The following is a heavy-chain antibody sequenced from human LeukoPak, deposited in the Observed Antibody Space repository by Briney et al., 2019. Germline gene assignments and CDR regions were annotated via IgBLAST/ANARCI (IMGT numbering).Heavy chain of an antibody. Sequence: ASVKVSCKASGYTFTSYAISRVRQAPGQGLEWMGWISGHNDDTNYAQRLQGRVTMTTDTSTSTAYMELRSRRSDDTAVYYCARAGYCSGGSCYPYYYYYYMDVWGKGTTVTVS. CDR1: GYTFTSYA. CDR2: ISGHNDDT. V-gene: IGHV1-18*01. J-gene: IGHJ6*03. D-gene: IGHD2-15*01. CDR3: ARAGYCSGGSCYPYYYYYYMDV.